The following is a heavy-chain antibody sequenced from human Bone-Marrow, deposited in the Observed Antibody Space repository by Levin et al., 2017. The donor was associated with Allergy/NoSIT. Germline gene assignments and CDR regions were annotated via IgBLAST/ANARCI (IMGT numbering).Heavy chain of an antibody. Sequence: PGGSLRLSCAASGFAFYNTWMCWVRQTPGKGLEWVARIDKKSDGETTYYAAPVKGRFTISRDDSRNTLYLHMNSLKSEDTALYYCTLGAVWGQGTLVTVSS. CDR2: IDKKSDGETT. J-gene: IGHJ4*02. CDR3: TLGAV. V-gene: IGHV3-15*04. D-gene: IGHD4-11*01. CDR1: GFAFYNTW.